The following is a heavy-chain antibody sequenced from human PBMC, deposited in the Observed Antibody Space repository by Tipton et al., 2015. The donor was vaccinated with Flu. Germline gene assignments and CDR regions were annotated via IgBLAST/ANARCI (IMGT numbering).Heavy chain of an antibody. Sequence: SLRLSCTTSGFTFGDYGIFWVRQAPRKGLEWLSFIRSRGYDEKIDYAASVKGRFTMSRDDSKSIAYLQMNSLKIEDTGVYYCARETVPGEFYVDSWGQGTLVTFSS. CDR1: GFTFGDYG. D-gene: IGHD1-1*01. J-gene: IGHJ4*02. CDR3: ARETVPGEFYVDS. CDR2: IRSRGYDEKI. V-gene: IGHV3-49*04.